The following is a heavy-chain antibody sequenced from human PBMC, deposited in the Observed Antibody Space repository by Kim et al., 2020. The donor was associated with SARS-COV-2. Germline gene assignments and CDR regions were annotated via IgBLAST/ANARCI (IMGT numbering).Heavy chain of an antibody. J-gene: IGHJ4*02. Sequence: NPSLKSRVTISVDTSKNQFSLKLSSVTAADTAVYYCARNVIAMVRGVFDYWGQGTLVTVSS. D-gene: IGHD3-10*01. V-gene: IGHV4-31*02. CDR3: ARNVIAMVRGVFDY.